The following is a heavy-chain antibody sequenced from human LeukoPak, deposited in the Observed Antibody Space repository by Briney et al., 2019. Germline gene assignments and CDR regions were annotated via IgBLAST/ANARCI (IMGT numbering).Heavy chain of an antibody. CDR2: IIPIFGTA. J-gene: IGHJ4*02. Sequence: SVKVSCKASGGTFSSYAISWVRQAPGQGLEWMGGIIPIFGTANYAQKFQGRATITADESTSTAYMELSSLRSEDTAVYYCARERAAMVNGYFDYWGQGTLVTVSS. V-gene: IGHV1-69*13. CDR3: ARERAAMVNGYFDY. D-gene: IGHD5-18*01. CDR1: GGTFSSYA.